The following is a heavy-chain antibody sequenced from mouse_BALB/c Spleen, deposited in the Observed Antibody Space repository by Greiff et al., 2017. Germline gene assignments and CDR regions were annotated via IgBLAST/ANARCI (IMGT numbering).Heavy chain of an antibody. CDR3: GYWGAVDY. CDR1: GYTFTSYT. Sequence: QVQLKQSGADLARPGASVTMSCKASGYTFTSYTMHWVKQRPGQGLEWIGYINPSSGYTEYNQKFKDKATLTADKSSSTAYMQLSSLTSEDSAVYYCGYWGAVDYWGQGTTLTVSS. D-gene: IGHD4-1*01. V-gene: IGHV1-4*01. CDR2: INPSSGYT. J-gene: IGHJ2*01.